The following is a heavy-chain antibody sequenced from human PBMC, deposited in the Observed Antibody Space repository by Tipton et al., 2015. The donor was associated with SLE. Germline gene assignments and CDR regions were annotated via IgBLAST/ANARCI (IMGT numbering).Heavy chain of an antibody. V-gene: IGHV3-21*01. CDR2: ISSSSSYI. CDR1: GFTVSSNY. CDR3: ASLGEYYFDY. J-gene: IGHJ4*02. Sequence: SLRLSCAASGFTVSSNYMNWVRQAPGKGLEWVSSISSSSSYIYYADSVKGRFTISRDNAKNSLYLQMNSLRAEDTAVYYCASLGEYYFDYWGQGTLVTVSS.